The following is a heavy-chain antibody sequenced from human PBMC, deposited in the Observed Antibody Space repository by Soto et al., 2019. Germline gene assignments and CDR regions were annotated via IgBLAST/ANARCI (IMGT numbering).Heavy chain of an antibody. D-gene: IGHD6-13*01. CDR3: ARVGYSSSWDYYYGMDV. V-gene: IGHV6-1*01. Sequence: SQTLSLTCAISGDSVSSNSAAWNWISQSPSRGLEWLGRTYYRSKWYNDYAVSVKSRITINPDTSKNQFSLQLNSVTPEDTAVYYCARVGYSSSWDYYYGMDVWGQGTTVTVPS. J-gene: IGHJ6*02. CDR1: GDSVSSNSAA. CDR2: TYYRSKWYN.